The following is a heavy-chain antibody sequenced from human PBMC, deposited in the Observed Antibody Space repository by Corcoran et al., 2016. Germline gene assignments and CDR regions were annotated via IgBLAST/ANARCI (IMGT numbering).Heavy chain of an antibody. Sequence: QLQLQESGPGLVKPSETLSLTCTVSGGSISSSSYYWGWIRQPPGKGLEWIGSIYYSGSTYYNPSLKSRVTISVDTSKNQFSLKLSSVTAADTAVYYCAREARLVTIFGVVPWFDPWGQGTLVTVSS. D-gene: IGHD3-3*01. CDR2: IYYSGST. J-gene: IGHJ5*02. V-gene: IGHV4-39*07. CDR1: GGSISSSSYY. CDR3: AREARLVTIFGVVPWFDP.